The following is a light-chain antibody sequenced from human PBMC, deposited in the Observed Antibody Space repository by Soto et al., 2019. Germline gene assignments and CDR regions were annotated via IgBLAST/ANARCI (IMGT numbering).Light chain of an antibody. V-gene: IGLV2-8*01. CDR3: SSVAPSNPGV. Sequence: QSVLTQPPSASGSPGQSVTISCTGTSSDVGAYNYVSWYQQHAGKAPKLVIYEVTKRPSGVPDRFAGSKSANTASLTVSGLQAEDEADYYCSSVAPSNPGVFGGGTKLTVL. CDR1: SSDVGAYNY. CDR2: EVT. J-gene: IGLJ3*02.